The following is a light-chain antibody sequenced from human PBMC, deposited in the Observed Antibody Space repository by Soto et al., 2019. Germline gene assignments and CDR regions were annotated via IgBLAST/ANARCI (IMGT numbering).Light chain of an antibody. CDR1: QSVSSN. CDR3: QQRSNWIT. J-gene: IGKJ5*01. Sequence: EIVMTQSPATLSVSPGERATLSCRASQSVSSNLAWYQQKPGQAPRLLIYGASTRATGIPARFSGSGSGTEFSLTISSLQSEDFVLYYCQQRSNWITFGQGTRLEIK. CDR2: GAS. V-gene: IGKV3-15*01.